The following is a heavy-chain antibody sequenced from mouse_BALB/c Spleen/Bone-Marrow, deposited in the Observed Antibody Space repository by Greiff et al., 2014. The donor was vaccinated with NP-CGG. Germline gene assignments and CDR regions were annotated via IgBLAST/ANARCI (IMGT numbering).Heavy chain of an antibody. CDR2: LNPSNGHT. CDR3: ARMITTRGFDY. D-gene: IGHD2-4*01. V-gene: IGHV1S81*02. J-gene: IGHJ2*01. Sequence: LVESGAELLKPGTSVKLSCKASGYTFTRYWMHWVKQRPGQGLEWIGELNPSNGHTNYNGKFQNKATVTVDKSSSTAYMQLSSLTSEDSAVYYCARMITTRGFDYWGQGTTLTVSS. CDR1: GYTFTRYW.